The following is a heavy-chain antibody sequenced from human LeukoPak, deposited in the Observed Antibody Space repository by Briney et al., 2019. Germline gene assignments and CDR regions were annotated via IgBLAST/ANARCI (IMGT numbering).Heavy chain of an antibody. CDR3: ARDLDYGDYMGYYYYGMDV. Sequence: GGSLRLSCAASGFTFSDYYMSWIRQAPGKGLEWVSYISSSSSYTSYAASVKGRFTISRDNAKNTLYLQMNSLRAEDTAVYYCARDLDYGDYMGYYYYGMDVWGQGTTVTVSS. D-gene: IGHD4-17*01. CDR1: GFTFSDYY. V-gene: IGHV3-11*06. CDR2: ISSSSSYT. J-gene: IGHJ6*02.